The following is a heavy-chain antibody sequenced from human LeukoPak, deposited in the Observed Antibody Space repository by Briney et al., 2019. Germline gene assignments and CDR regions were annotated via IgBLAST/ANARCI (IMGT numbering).Heavy chain of an antibody. Sequence: GGSLRLSCAASGFSFTNALMTWVRQAPGKGLEWVGRIKSKSDGGTIDYAAPVKGRFTISRDDSKNTVYLQMNSLKTEDTGVYYCTTSSVHINDYWGQGTLVTVSS. CDR1: GFSFTNAL. D-gene: IGHD2-21*01. J-gene: IGHJ4*02. CDR3: TTSSVHINDY. V-gene: IGHV3-15*01. CDR2: IKSKSDGGTI.